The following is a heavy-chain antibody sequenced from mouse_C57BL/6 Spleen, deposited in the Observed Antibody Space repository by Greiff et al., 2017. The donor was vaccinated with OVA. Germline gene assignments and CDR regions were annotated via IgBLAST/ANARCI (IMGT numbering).Heavy chain of an antibody. CDR3: VREGVYYDGSSPFYAMDY. Sequence: QVQLQQPGAELVKPGASVKLSCKASGYTFTSYWMHWVKQRPGQGLEWIGMIHPNSGSTTYNEKFTSKATLTVDKSSSTAYMQLSSLTSDASPVYYCVREGVYYDGSSPFYAMDYWGQGTSVTVSS. CDR1: GYTFTSYW. V-gene: IGHV1-64*01. CDR2: IHPNSGST. J-gene: IGHJ4*01. D-gene: IGHD1-1*01.